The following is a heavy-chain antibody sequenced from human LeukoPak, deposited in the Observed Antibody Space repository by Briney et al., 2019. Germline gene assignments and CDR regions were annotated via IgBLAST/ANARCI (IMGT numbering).Heavy chain of an antibody. CDR3: ATDFYRGLQFDY. V-gene: IGHV1-24*01. J-gene: IGHJ4*02. CDR1: GYTPTELS. CDR2: FDPEDGET. Sequence: ASVKVSCKVSGYTPTELSMNWVRQAPGKGLEWMGRFDPEDGETIYTQKFQGRVTMTEDASTDTAYMELTSLRSEDTAVYYCATDFYRGLQFDYWGQGTLVIVSS. D-gene: IGHD2/OR15-2a*01.